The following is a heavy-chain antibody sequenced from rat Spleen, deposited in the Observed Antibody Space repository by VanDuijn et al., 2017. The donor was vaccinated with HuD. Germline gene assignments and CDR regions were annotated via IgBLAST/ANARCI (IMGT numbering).Heavy chain of an antibody. J-gene: IGHJ2*01. Sequence: EVQLVESGGGLVQPGRSLKLSCAASGFTFSNYGMAWVRQTPTKGLEWVASITNTGGSTYYPDSVKGRFTISRDNAKSTLYLQMNSLRSEDTATYYCTRDRGYPGITVYYFDYWGQGVMVTVSS. CDR3: TRDRGYPGITVYYFDY. CDR1: GFTFSNYG. D-gene: IGHD1-4*01. V-gene: IGHV5-27*01. CDR2: ITNTGGST.